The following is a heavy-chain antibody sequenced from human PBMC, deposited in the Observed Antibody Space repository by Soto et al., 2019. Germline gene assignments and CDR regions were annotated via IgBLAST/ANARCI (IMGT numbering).Heavy chain of an antibody. CDR1: GFTFSSYG. D-gene: IGHD3-10*02. CDR2: IWYDGSKK. J-gene: IGHJ6*02. Sequence: QVQLVESGGGVVQPGRSLRLSCAASGFTFSSYGMHWVRQAPGKGLEWVAVIWYDGSKKYYADSVKGRFTISRDNSKNTLYLQMNSLRAEDTAVYYCARARRSVAVGMSGAYYYYGMDVWGQGTTVTVSS. V-gene: IGHV3-33*01. CDR3: ARARRSVAVGMSGAYYYYGMDV.